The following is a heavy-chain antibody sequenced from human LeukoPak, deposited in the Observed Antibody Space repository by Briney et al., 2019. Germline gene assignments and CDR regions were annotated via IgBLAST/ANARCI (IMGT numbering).Heavy chain of an antibody. J-gene: IGHJ4*02. D-gene: IGHD6-13*01. Sequence: GGSLRLSCAASGFTFSSYAMGWVRQAPGKGLKWVSSVSGSGGSTNYEDSAKGRFTISRDNSKNTLYLQMNSLGAEDTAVCYCAKEWYSGSWYNTPAYWGQGTLVTVSS. CDR1: GFTFSSYA. V-gene: IGHV3-23*01. CDR2: VSGSGGST. CDR3: AKEWYSGSWYNTPAY.